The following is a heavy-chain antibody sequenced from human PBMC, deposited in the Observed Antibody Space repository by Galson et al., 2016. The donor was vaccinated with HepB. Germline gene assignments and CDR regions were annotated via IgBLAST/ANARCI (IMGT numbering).Heavy chain of an antibody. V-gene: IGHV3-33*08. CDR2: IWHNGSLK. Sequence: SLRLSCAASGFTFSSYAMHWVRQAPGKGLEWVAVIWHNGSLKYYADSVKGRFTISRDNSKNMLYLQMNGLRVEDTAVYYCAGAFYYGSSGWGPAALDIWGQGTVVTVSS. CDR3: AGAFYYGSSGWGPAALDI. D-gene: IGHD3-22*01. J-gene: IGHJ3*02. CDR1: GFTFSSYA.